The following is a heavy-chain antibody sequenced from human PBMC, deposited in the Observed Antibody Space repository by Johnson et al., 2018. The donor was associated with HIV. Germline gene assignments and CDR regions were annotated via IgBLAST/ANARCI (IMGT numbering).Heavy chain of an antibody. CDR2: IRYDGTNY. Sequence: VQLVESGGGVVQTGGSLKLSCTSSGFTFSNYGMHWVRQAPGKGLEWVAFIRYDGTNYYYADSVRGRFTISRDNSNNTLYLQMNSLRPEDTAVFYCAKEESGSFLGFDLWGQGTMVTVSS. J-gene: IGHJ3*01. CDR1: GFTFSNYG. CDR3: AKEESGSFLGFDL. V-gene: IGHV3-30*02. D-gene: IGHD1-26*01.